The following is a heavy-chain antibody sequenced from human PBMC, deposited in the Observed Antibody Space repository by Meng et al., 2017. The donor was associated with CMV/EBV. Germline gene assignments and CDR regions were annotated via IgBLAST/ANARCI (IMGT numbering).Heavy chain of an antibody. Sequence: SGPTLVKPTETLTLTCTVPGFSLSNARMGVSWIRQPPGKALEWLAHIFSNDEKSYSTSLKSRLTISKDTSKSQVVLTMTNMDPVDTATYYCARMVVYCSSTSCYAFDIWGQGTMVTVSS. V-gene: IGHV2-26*01. J-gene: IGHJ3*02. CDR3: ARMVVYCSSTSCYAFDI. CDR2: IFSNDEK. D-gene: IGHD2-2*01. CDR1: GFSLSNARMG.